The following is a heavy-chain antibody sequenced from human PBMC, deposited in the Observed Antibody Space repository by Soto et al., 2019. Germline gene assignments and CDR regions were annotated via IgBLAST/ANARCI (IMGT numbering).Heavy chain of an antibody. CDR1: GDSVSSNSAA. CDR3: ARDSGYSSGWYRENWFDP. J-gene: IGHJ5*02. Sequence: SQTLSLTCAISGDSVSSNSAAWNWIMQSPSRGLEWLGRTYYRSKWYNDYAVSVKSRITINPDTSKNQFSLQLNSVTPEDTAVYYCARDSGYSSGWYRENWFDPWGQGTLVTVSS. V-gene: IGHV6-1*01. D-gene: IGHD6-19*01. CDR2: TYYRSKWYN.